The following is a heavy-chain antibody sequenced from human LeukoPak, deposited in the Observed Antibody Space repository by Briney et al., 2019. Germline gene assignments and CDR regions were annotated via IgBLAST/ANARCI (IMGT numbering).Heavy chain of an antibody. Sequence: XXXXIRXXPGXXXEWIGNIFHSGSTYHNPSLKSRVTISVDTSKNEFSLKLSSVTAADTAVYYCARGIYYLIEYWGQGTLVTVSS. CDR2: IFHSGST. D-gene: IGHD3-10*01. V-gene: IGHV4-38-2*02. J-gene: IGHJ4*02. CDR3: ARGIYYLIEY. CDR1: X.